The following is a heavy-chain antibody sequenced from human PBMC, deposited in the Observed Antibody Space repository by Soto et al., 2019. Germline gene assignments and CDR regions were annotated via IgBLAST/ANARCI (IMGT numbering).Heavy chain of an antibody. D-gene: IGHD2-15*01. V-gene: IGHV1-69*13. Sequence: SVKVSCKASGGTFSSYAISWVRQALGQGHEWMGGIIPIFGTANYAQKFQGRVTITADESTSTAYMELSSLRSEDTAVYYCERHPGGSGYHYVMSVWGQGSTVIVSS. CDR2: IIPIFGTA. CDR3: ERHPGGSGYHYVMSV. J-gene: IGHJ6*02. CDR1: GGTFSSYA.